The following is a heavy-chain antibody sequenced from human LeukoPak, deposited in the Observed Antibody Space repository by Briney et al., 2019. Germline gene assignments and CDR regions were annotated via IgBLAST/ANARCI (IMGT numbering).Heavy chain of an antibody. V-gene: IGHV1-2*02. J-gene: IGHJ4*02. D-gene: IGHD3-22*01. CDR2: INPNSGGT. Sequence: ASVKVSCKASGYTFTGYYMHWVRQAPGQGLEWMGWINPNSGGTNYAQKFQGRVTMTRDTSISTACMELSRLRSDDTAVYYCHTYYYDSSGYYFDYWGQGTLVTVSS. CDR1: GYTFTGYY. CDR3: HTYYYDSSGYYFDY.